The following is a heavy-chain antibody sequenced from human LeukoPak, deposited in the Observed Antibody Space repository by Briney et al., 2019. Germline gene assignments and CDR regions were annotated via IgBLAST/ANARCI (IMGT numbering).Heavy chain of an antibody. J-gene: IGHJ4*02. Sequence: PGGSLRLSCAVSGFTFSSYGMHWVRQAPGKGLEWVAFIRYDGSSRYYADSVKGRFTIFRDDSKSTLYLQMNSLRAEDRAVYFCARPLNCGGDCYSRFDYWGQGTLVTVSS. CDR3: ARPLNCGGDCYSRFDY. V-gene: IGHV3-30*02. CDR2: IRYDGSSR. D-gene: IGHD2-21*02. CDR1: GFTFSSYG.